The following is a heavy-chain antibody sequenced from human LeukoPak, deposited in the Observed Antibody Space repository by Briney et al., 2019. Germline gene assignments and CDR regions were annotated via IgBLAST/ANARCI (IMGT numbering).Heavy chain of an antibody. D-gene: IGHD3/OR15-3a*01. Sequence: GGSLRLSCADSGFTFSSYSMNWVRQAPGKGLEWVSSISSSSSYIYYGDSVKGRFTISRDNAKNSLYLQMNSLRAEDTAVYYCATDHSDWLLNRYGMDVWGQGTTVTVSS. CDR2: ISSSSSYI. CDR3: ATDHSDWLLNRYGMDV. CDR1: GFTFSSYS. J-gene: IGHJ6*02. V-gene: IGHV3-21*01.